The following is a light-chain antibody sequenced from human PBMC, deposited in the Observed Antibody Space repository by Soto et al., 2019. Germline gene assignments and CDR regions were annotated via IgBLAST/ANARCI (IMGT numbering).Light chain of an antibody. CDR2: DTS. V-gene: IGKV3-11*01. CDR1: QRISSF. CDR3: QQRSNWPSSIT. J-gene: IGKJ5*01. Sequence: FVLTQAPATLSLSPGERATLSCRAIQRISSFAAWYQHNPGQAPRLLMYDTSVRATGVPARFSGSGSGTDFNLTISSLETEDFAVYYCQQRSNWPSSITFGQGTRLEIK.